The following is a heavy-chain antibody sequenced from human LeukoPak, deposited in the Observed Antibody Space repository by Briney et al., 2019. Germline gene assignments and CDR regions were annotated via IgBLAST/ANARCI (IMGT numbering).Heavy chain of an antibody. CDR2: IKQDGREK. Sequence: PGGSLRLSCAASGFTFSSYRMSWVRQAPGKGLEWVANIKQDGREKYYVDSVKGRFTIPRENAKYSLYLQMNSLSGEDMAVYYGAGDGFWSGYDAFDIWGQGTMVSVSS. CDR1: GFTFSSYR. D-gene: IGHD3-3*01. CDR3: AGDGFWSGYDAFDI. V-gene: IGHV3-7*01. J-gene: IGHJ3*02.